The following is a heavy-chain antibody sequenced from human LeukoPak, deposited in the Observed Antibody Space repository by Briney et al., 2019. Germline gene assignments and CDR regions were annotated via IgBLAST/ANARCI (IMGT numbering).Heavy chain of an antibody. CDR2: ISSSGSTI. J-gene: IGHJ4*02. CDR3: ARDPGYCSTTSCYKFFDY. CDR1: GFTFNGYS. V-gene: IGHV3-48*04. Sequence: GGSLRLSCTASGFTFNGYSMNWVRQAPGKGLEWVSYISSSGSTIYYADSVKGRFTVSRDNAKNSLYLQMNSLRAEDTAVYYCARDPGYCSTTSCYKFFDYWGQGTLVTVSS. D-gene: IGHD2-2*02.